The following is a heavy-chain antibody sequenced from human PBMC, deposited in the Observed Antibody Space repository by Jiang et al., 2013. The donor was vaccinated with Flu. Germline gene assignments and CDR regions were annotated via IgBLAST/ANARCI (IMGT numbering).Heavy chain of an antibody. J-gene: IGHJ4*02. D-gene: IGHD6-25*01. CDR3: AHLIIPADYFDF. V-gene: IGHV2-5*02. CDR1: GFSLTTSGVG. CDR2: IYWDDDK. Sequence: KPTQTLTLTCTFSGFSLTTSGVGVGWIRQPPGKALEWLALIYWDDDKRYSPSLKSRLTITKDTAKNQVVLTMTDMDPVDTATYYCAHLIIPADYFDFWGQGTLVTVSS.